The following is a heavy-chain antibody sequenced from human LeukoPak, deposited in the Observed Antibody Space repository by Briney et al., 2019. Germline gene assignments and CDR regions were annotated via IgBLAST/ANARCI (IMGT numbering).Heavy chain of an antibody. V-gene: IGHV4-39*07. CDR2: IYYSGST. CDR3: ARGHSSGWYGPFDY. J-gene: IGHJ4*02. D-gene: IGHD6-19*01. CDR1: GGSISRSSYY. Sequence: SETLSLTCTVSGGSISRSSYYWGWIRQPPGKGLEWIGSIYYSGSTYDNPSLKSRVTISVDTSKNQFSLKLSSVTAADTAVYYCARGHSSGWYGPFDYWGQGTLVPVSS.